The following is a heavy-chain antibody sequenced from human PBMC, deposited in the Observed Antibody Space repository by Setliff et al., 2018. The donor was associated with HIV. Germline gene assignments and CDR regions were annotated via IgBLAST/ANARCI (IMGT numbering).Heavy chain of an antibody. J-gene: IGHJ6*02. D-gene: IGHD4-17*01. CDR1: GGSISSSNY. V-gene: IGHV4-4*02. Sequence: SETLSLTCAVSGGSISSSNYWSWVRQPPGKRLEWIGEIYHSGNTNYNPSLKSRVIISVDKSKNQFSLKLSSVTAADTAAYYCARDSPLNDYGDYGLGYYGMDVWGQGTTVTVSS. CDR3: ARDSPLNDYGDYGLGYYGMDV. CDR2: IYHSGNT.